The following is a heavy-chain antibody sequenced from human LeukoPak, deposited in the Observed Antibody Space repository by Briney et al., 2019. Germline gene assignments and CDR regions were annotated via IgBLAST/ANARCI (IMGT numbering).Heavy chain of an antibody. Sequence: GGSLRLSCAASGFTFSSYTMNWVRQAPGKGLEWVSCISSSSTNIYYADSVKGRFTISKDNAKNSLYLQMNSLRAEDTAVYYCARKLYSDNSHDAFDIWGQGTMVIVSS. D-gene: IGHD1-26*01. CDR2: ISSSSTNI. CDR3: ARKLYSDNSHDAFDI. V-gene: IGHV3-21*01. CDR1: GFTFSSYT. J-gene: IGHJ3*02.